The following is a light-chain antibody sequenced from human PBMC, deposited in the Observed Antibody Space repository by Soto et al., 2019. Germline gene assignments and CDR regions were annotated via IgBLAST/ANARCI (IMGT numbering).Light chain of an antibody. CDR3: QQRSNWPVT. Sequence: EIVMTQSPGTLSLSPGERATLSCRASQTVRNNYLAWYQQKPGQAPRLLIYDASSRATGIPDRFSGSGSGTDFTLTISSLEPEDFAVYYCQQRSNWPVTFGQGTKVDIK. CDR1: QTVRNNY. CDR2: DAS. V-gene: IGKV3D-20*02. J-gene: IGKJ1*01.